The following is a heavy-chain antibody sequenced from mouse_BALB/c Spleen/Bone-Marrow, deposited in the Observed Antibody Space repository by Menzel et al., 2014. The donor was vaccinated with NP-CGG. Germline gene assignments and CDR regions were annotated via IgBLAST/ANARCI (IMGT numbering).Heavy chain of an antibody. D-gene: IGHD2-2*01. V-gene: IGHV3-6*02. Sequence: EVQLQESGPGLVKPSQSLSLTCSVTGYSITSGYYWNWIRQFPGNKLEWVGYISYDGGNNYIPSLKHRISITRDTSKNQFFLKLNSVTAEDTATYYCARGGLGYAMDYWGQGTSVTVSS. CDR1: GYSITSGYY. J-gene: IGHJ4*01. CDR2: ISYDGGN. CDR3: ARGGLGYAMDY.